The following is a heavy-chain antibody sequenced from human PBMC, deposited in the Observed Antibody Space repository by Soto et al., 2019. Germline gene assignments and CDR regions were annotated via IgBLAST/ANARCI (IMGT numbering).Heavy chain of an antibody. CDR3: ARERDFWSGYGNWFDP. Sequence: QVQLVQSGAEVKKPGSSVKVSCKASGGTFSSYTISWVRQAPGQGLEWMGRIIPILGIANYAQKFQGRVTITADKATSTAYLELSSLRSEDTAVYYCARERDFWSGYGNWFDPWGQGTLVTVSS. CDR2: IIPILGIA. D-gene: IGHD3-3*01. J-gene: IGHJ5*02. CDR1: GGTFSSYT. V-gene: IGHV1-69*08.